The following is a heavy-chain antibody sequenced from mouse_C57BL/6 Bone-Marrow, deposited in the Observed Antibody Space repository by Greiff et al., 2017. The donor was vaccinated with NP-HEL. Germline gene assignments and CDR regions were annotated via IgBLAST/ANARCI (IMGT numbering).Heavy chain of an antibody. CDR1: GYTFTSYW. J-gene: IGHJ2*01. D-gene: IGHD1-1*01. CDR3: ARANVSSYGFDY. Sequence: VQLQQPGAELVKPGASVKMSCKASGYTFTSYWITWVKQRPGQGLEWIGDIYPGSGSTNYNEKFKSKATLTVDTSSSTAYMQLSSLTSEDSAVYYGARANVSSYGFDYWGQGTTLTVSS. CDR2: IYPGSGST. V-gene: IGHV1-55*01.